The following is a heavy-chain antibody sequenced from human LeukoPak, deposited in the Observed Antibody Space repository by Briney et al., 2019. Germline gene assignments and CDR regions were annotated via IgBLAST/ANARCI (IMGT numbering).Heavy chain of an antibody. Sequence: PSETLSLTCTVSGGSISSGDYYWSWIRQPPGKGLEGIGYIYYGGSTYYNPSLKSRVTISVDTSKNQFSLKLSPVTAADTAVYYCAREIFGVVIAGGPYYYYYMDVWGKGTTVTVSS. CDR3: AREIFGVVIAGGPYYYYYMDV. J-gene: IGHJ6*03. D-gene: IGHD3-3*01. CDR2: IYYGGST. CDR1: GGSISSGDYY. V-gene: IGHV4-30-4*02.